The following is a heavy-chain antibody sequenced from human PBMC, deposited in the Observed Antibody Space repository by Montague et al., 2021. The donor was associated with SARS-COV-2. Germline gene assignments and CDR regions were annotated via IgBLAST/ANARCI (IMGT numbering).Heavy chain of an antibody. CDR1: GGSISSSNW. J-gene: IGHJ6*02. CDR3: ARVHPLWFGELLLDYCYYYGMGV. Sequence: SETLSLTCAVSGGSISSSNWWSWVRQPPGKGLEWIGEIYHSGSTNYNPSLKSRVTISVDKSKSQFSLKLSSVTAADTAVYYCARVHPLWFGELLLDYCYYYGMGVWGQGTTVTVSS. D-gene: IGHD3-10*01. CDR2: IYHSGST. V-gene: IGHV4-4*02.